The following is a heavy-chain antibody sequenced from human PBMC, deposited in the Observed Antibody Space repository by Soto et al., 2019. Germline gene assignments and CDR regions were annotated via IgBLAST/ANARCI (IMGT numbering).Heavy chain of an antibody. CDR3: AKASGCTSGLVTY. D-gene: IGHD6-19*01. CDR1: GFTFSSSA. J-gene: IGHJ4*02. V-gene: IGHV3-23*01. Sequence: GGSLRLSCAASGFTFSSSAMTWVRQAPGKGLEWVSTIIGSGANTCYADPVKGRFTISRDNSKNTLYLQMNSLRAEDTAIYYCAKASGCTSGLVTYWGQGILVTVSS. CDR2: IIGSGANT.